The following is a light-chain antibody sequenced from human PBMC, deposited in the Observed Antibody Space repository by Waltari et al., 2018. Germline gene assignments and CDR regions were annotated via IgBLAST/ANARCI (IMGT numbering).Light chain of an antibody. CDR2: GAS. CDR1: QGISNS. J-gene: IGKJ2*01. V-gene: IGKV1-NL1*01. CDR3: QQYYFTPYT. Sequence: DLQMTPSPSSLSASVGDRVTITCRASQGISNSLAWYQQKPGKAPKLLLYGASRLESGVPPRFSGSGSGTDYTLTISSLQPDDFATYYCQQYYFTPYTFGQGTKLDIK.